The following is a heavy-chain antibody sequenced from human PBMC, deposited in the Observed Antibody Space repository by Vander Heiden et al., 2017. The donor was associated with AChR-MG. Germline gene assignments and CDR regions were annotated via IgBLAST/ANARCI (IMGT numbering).Heavy chain of an antibody. D-gene: IGHD2-2*01. Sequence: QVQLVQSGAEVKEPGASVRVSCKASGYTFTGFYMHWVRQAPGQGLEWMGRINPNSGGTNYAQKFQGRVTMTRDTSISTGYMELRRLRSDDTAVYYCARVHRQACSSNSCEGWFDPWGQGSLVTVSS. CDR3: ARVHRQACSSNSCEGWFDP. V-gene: IGHV1-2*06. J-gene: IGHJ5*02. CDR1: GYTFTGFY. CDR2: INPNSGGT.